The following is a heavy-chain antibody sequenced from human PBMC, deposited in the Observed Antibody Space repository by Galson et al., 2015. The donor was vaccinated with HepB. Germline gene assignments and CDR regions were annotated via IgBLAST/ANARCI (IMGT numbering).Heavy chain of an antibody. CDR3: ARELFLLWQQSAELDY. CDR2: INAGNGNT. D-gene: IGHD6-13*01. V-gene: IGHV1-3*01. CDR1: GYTFTSYA. J-gene: IGHJ4*02. Sequence: SVKVSCKASGYTFTSYAMHWVRQAPGQRLEWMGWINAGNGNTKYSQKFQGRVTITRDTSASTAYMELSSLRSEDTAVYYCARELFLLWQQSAELDYWGQGTLVTVSS.